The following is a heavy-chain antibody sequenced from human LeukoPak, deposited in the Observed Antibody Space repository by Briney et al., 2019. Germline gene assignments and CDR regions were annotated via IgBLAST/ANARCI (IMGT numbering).Heavy chain of an antibody. CDR3: AKDSFGYDDYYYYMDV. CDR2: IRYDGSNK. Sequence: SGGSLRLSCAASGFIFSGSAMHWVRQAPGKGLEWVAFIRYDGSNKYYADSVKGRFTISRDNSKNTLYLQMNSLRAEDTAVYYCAKDSFGYDDYYYYMDVWGKGTTVTISS. V-gene: IGHV3-30*02. D-gene: IGHD3-22*01. CDR1: GFIFSGSA. J-gene: IGHJ6*03.